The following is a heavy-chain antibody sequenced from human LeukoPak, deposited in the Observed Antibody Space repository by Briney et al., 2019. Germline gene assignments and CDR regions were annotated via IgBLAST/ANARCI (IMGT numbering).Heavy chain of an antibody. CDR2: FDPEDGET. D-gene: IGHD2-15*01. J-gene: IGHJ1*01. Sequence: EASVKVSCKVSGYTLTELSMHWVRQAPGKGLEWMGGFDPEDGETIYAQKFQGRVTMTEDTSTDTAYMELSSLRSEDTAGYYCATDTYCSGGSCYGNWGQGTLVTVSS. CDR3: ATDTYCSGGSCYGN. V-gene: IGHV1-24*01. CDR1: GYTLTELS.